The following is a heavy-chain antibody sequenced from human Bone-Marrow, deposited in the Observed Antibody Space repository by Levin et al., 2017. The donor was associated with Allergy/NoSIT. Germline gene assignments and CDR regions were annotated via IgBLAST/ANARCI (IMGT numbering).Heavy chain of an antibody. CDR1: GFTFSSYA. D-gene: IGHD6-13*01. J-gene: IGHJ5*02. CDR2: ISGSGGST. Sequence: LSLTCAASGFTFSSYAMSWVRQAPGKGLEWVSAISGSGGSTYYADSVKGRFTISRDNSKNTLYLQMNSLRAEDTAVYYCAKDMSSSWFAWFDPWGQGTLVTVSS. CDR3: AKDMSSSWFAWFDP. V-gene: IGHV3-23*01.